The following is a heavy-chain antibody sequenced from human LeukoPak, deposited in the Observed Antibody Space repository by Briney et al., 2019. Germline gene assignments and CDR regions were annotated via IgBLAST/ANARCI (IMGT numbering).Heavy chain of an antibody. J-gene: IGHJ4*02. V-gene: IGHV3-30*18. CDR2: ISYDGSNG. D-gene: IGHD6-19*01. CDR1: GFTFSRFG. Sequence: GGSLRLSCAASGFTFSRFGMHWVRQAPGKGLEWVAVISYDGSNGYYADSVKGRFTISRDNSKNTLYLQMNSLRAEDTAVYYCAKDAPTSYSSGWPIDYWGQGTLVTVSS. CDR3: AKDAPTSYSSGWPIDY.